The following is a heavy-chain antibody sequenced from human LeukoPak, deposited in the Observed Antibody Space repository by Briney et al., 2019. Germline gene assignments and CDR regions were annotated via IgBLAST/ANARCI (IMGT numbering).Heavy chain of an antibody. CDR2: IYYSGST. Sequence: SDTLSLTCTVSGGSMSSYYWNWIRQPPGKGLEWIGYIYYSGSTNYNPSLKSRVTMSVDTSKNQFSLNVSSVTAADTAVYYCARDMGFRSGWSNWFDTWGQGTRVTVSS. J-gene: IGHJ5*02. D-gene: IGHD6-19*01. V-gene: IGHV4-59*01. CDR1: GGSMSSYY. CDR3: ARDMGFRSGWSNWFDT.